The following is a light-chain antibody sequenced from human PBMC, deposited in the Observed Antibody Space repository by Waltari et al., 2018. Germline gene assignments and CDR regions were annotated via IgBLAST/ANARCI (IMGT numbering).Light chain of an antibody. J-gene: IGLJ2*01. CDR1: SGHSNHP. CDR3: QTWGTGVHVV. Sequence: QVVLTQPHSAPASRGPSVNLTCPLPSGHSNHPTASHQPQPGKGPRFLMKVHSGGTQFKGDGIPDRFTGSSSGSERYLTISSLQSDDEADYYCQTWGTGVHVVFGGGTKLTVL. V-gene: IGLV4-69*01. CDR2: VHSGGTQ.